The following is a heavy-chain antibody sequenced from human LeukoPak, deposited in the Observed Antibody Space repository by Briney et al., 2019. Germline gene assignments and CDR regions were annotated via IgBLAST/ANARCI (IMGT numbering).Heavy chain of an antibody. Sequence: GGSLRLSCAASGFTFSTYSMHWVRQAPGKGLEWVALILYDGSKEYCADSVKGRFTFSRDNSKNTLYLQMNSLTTEDTAVYYCARDLYYYGSGSYYTGGGDYWGQGTLVTVSS. CDR2: ILYDGSKE. CDR1: GFTFSTYS. D-gene: IGHD3-10*01. J-gene: IGHJ4*02. CDR3: ARDLYYYGSGSYYTGGGDY. V-gene: IGHV3-30-3*01.